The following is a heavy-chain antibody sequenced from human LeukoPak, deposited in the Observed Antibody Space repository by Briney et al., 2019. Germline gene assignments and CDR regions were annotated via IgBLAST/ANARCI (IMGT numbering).Heavy chain of an antibody. CDR1: EFTFSSYS. CDR2: IGSSSSHI. V-gene: IGHV3-21*01. J-gene: IGHJ3*02. D-gene: IGHD1-26*01. Sequence: PGGSLRLSCAASEFTFSSYSMNWVRQTPGKGPEWVSSIGSSSSHIYYADSVKGRFTISRDNAKNSLYLQMNSLRAEDTAVYYCARLGSGGTREDTFDIWGQGTMVTVSS. CDR3: ARLGSGGTREDTFDI.